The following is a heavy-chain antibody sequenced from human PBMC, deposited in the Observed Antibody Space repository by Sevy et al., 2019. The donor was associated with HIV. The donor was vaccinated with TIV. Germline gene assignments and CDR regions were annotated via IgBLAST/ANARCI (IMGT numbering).Heavy chain of an antibody. CDR2: IYSGGST. CDR1: GFTVSSNY. J-gene: IGHJ4*02. CDR3: ARDLYYDSSGLDY. V-gene: IGHV3-66*01. D-gene: IGHD3-22*01. Sequence: GGSLRLSCAASGFTVSSNYMSWVRQAPGKGLEWVSVIYSGGSTYYADSVKGRFTISRGNSKNTLYLQMNSLRAEDTAVYYCARDLYYDSSGLDYWGQGTLVTVSS.